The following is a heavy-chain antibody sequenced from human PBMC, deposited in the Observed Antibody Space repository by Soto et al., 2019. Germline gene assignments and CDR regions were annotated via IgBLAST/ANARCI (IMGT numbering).Heavy chain of an antibody. D-gene: IGHD3-10*01. CDR2: IGGGGTDT. J-gene: IGHJ5*02. V-gene: IGHV3-23*01. CDR1: GFTFGDYA. Sequence: QLLESGGGLVQPGGSLRVHCVASGFTFGDYAMSWVRQAPGKGLEWVSSIGGGGTDTYYAASVKGRFTISRDNSKSTLYLQMNNLRVEDTAVYYCEKDAVPYNGEWDWFDTWGQGTLVTVSS. CDR3: EKDAVPYNGEWDWFDT.